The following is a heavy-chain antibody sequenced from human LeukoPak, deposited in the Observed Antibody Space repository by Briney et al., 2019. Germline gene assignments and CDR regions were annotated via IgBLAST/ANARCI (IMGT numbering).Heavy chain of an antibody. D-gene: IGHD5-24*01. J-gene: IGHJ4*02. CDR3: ARLGRDGYNIFDY. CDR1: GGSISSYY. V-gene: IGHV4-59*08. Sequence: KPSETLSLTCTVSGGSISSYYWSWIRQPPGKGLEWIGYIYYSGSTNYNPSPKSRVTISVDTSKNQFSLKLSSVTAADTAVYYCARLGRDGYNIFDYWGQGTLVTVSS. CDR2: IYYSGST.